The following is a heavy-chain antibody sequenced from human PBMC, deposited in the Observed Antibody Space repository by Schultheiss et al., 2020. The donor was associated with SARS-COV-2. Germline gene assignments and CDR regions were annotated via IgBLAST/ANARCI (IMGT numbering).Heavy chain of an antibody. J-gene: IGHJ4*02. V-gene: IGHV4-38-2*01. CDR2: IYHSGST. D-gene: IGHD3-10*01. Sequence: GSLRLSCAVSGYSISSGYYWGWIRQPPGKGLEWIGSIYHSGSTYYNPSLKSRVTISVDTSKNQFSLKLSSVTAADTAVYYCASGRPVVRGVIVYFDYWGQGTLVTVSS. CDR3: ASGRPVVRGVIVYFDY. CDR1: GYSISSGYY.